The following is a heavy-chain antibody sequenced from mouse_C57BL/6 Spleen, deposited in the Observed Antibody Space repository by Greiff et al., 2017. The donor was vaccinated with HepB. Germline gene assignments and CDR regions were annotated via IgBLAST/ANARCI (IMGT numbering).Heavy chain of an antibody. V-gene: IGHV3-6*01. D-gene: IGHD1-1*01. CDR1: GYSITSGYY. Sequence: ESGPGLVKPSQSLSLTCSVTGYSITSGYYWNWIRQFPGKKLEWMGYISYDGSNNYNPSLKNRISITRDTSKNQFFLKLNSVTTEDTATYYCARDYGSSYPYYFDYWGQGTTLTVSS. J-gene: IGHJ2*01. CDR2: ISYDGSN. CDR3: ARDYGSSYPYYFDY.